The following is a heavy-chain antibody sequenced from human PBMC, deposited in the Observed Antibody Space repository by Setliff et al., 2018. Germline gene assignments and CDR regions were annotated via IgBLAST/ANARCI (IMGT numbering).Heavy chain of an antibody. CDR3: NAYEYSFDF. V-gene: IGHV4-30-2*01. J-gene: IGHJ4*02. D-gene: IGHD4-4*01. CDR2: IYHGGTT. CDR1: GASISSSAYS. Sequence: PSETLSLTCAVSGASISSSAYSWNWIRQPPGKGLEWIVYIYHGGTTYYNPSLKSRLTISVDMSRNQFSLKLSSVTAADTAVYYCNAYEYSFDFWGQGTLVTVSS.